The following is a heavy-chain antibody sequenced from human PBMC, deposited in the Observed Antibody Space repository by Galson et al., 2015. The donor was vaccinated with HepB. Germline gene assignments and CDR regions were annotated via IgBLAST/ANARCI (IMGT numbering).Heavy chain of an antibody. CDR3: ARDAPSGGPLLWFGEGDGVGFDP. D-gene: IGHD3-10*01. CDR2: ISAYNGNT. Sequence: SVKVSCKASGYTFTSYGISWVRQAPGQGLEWMGWISAYNGNTNYAQKLQGRVTMTTDTSTSTAYMELRSLRSDDTAVYYCARDAPSGGPLLWFGEGDGVGFDPWGQGTLVTVSS. CDR1: GYTFTSYG. V-gene: IGHV1-18*04. J-gene: IGHJ5*02.